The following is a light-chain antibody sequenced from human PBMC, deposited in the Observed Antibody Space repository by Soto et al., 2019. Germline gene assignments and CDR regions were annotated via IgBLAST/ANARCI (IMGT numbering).Light chain of an antibody. CDR3: QQYGRPSRT. CDR2: GAS. Sequence: EIVLTQSPGTLSLSPGERATLSCRVSQSVSSYLAWYQQKPGQAPRLLIYGASSRATGIPDRFSGSGSGTDFTLTISRLEPEDFAVYYCQQYGRPSRTFGQGTKVEIK. V-gene: IGKV3-20*01. CDR1: QSVSSY. J-gene: IGKJ1*01.